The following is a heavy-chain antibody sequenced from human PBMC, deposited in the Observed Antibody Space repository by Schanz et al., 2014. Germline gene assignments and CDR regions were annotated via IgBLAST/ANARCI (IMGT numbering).Heavy chain of an antibody. Sequence: QVQLVESGGGVVRPGRSLRLSCATSGFTFSRFGMHWVRQAPGKGPEWVALVWSDGNTKYYVDSVKGRFTISRDNSMNTLHLQMDGLRVEDTAVYYCARGPIPIQGVPMDFWGQGTLVTVS. J-gene: IGHJ4*02. CDR3: ARGPIPIQGVPMDF. D-gene: IGHD3-10*01. V-gene: IGHV3-33*01. CDR1: GFTFSRFG. CDR2: VWSDGNTK.